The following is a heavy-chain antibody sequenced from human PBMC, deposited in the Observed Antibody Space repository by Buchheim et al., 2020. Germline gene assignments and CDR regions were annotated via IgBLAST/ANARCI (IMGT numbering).Heavy chain of an antibody. J-gene: IGHJ6*02. CDR1: GFTFSSYG. D-gene: IGHD6-13*01. CDR3: AKVWGDIAAAGNYYYYGMDV. V-gene: IGHV3-30*18. CDR2: IPYDGSNK. Sequence: QVQLVESGGGVVQPGRSLRLSCAASGFTFSSYGMHWVRQAPGKGLEWVAVIPYDGSNKYYADSVKGRFTISRDNSKNTPYLQMNSLRAEDTAVYYCAKVWGDIAAAGNYYYYGMDVWGQGTT.